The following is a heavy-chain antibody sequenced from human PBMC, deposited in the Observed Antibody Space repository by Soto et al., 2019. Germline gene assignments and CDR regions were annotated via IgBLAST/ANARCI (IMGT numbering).Heavy chain of an antibody. CDR3: VRPLDV. CDR2: ITWNSCNI. J-gene: IGHJ6*02. Sequence: EVQLVESGGGMVQPGRSLRLSCVASGFTFDDYAMYWVRQAPGKGLEWVSGITWNSCNIGYADSVKGRFTISRDNAKKSLYLQMNSLRAEDPALYYGVRPLDVWGQGTTVTVSS. V-gene: IGHV3-9*01. CDR1: GFTFDDYA.